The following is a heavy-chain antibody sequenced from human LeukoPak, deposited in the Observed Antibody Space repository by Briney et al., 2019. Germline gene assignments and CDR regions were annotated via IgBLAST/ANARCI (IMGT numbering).Heavy chain of an antibody. V-gene: IGHV3-7*01. CDR1: GFAFSSYW. J-gene: IGHJ4*02. CDR2: ISPDGSAE. CDR3: ANQAYSQFDY. Sequence: GGSLRLSCVASGFAFSSYWMSWVRHAPGKGLELVANISPDGSAEDYVDSVRGRFAISRGNAKRSLYPQMNSLSPEDTAVYYCANQAYSQFDYWGQGTLVSVSS. D-gene: IGHD4-11*01.